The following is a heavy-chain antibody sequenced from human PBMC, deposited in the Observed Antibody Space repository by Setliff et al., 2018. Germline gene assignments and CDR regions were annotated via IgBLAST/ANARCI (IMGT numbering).Heavy chain of an antibody. CDR2: ISHSGST. CDR3: ARDRSAYSYGLDV. Sequence: SETLSLTCAVYGGSFTTYFWSWIRQPPGKGLEWIGEISHSGSTNYNPSLKSRVTMSVDRSKNQFSLNLNSVTAADTAVYYCARDRSAYSYGLDVWGQGTTVTVSS. V-gene: IGHV4-34*01. CDR1: GGSFTTYF. J-gene: IGHJ6*02.